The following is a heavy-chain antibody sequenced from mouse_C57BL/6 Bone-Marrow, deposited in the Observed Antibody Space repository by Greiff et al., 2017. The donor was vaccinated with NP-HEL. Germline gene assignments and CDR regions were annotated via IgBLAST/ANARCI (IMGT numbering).Heavy chain of an antibody. CDR2: ISSGGSYT. V-gene: IGHV5-6*01. J-gene: IGHJ1*03. CDR3: ARHYGSSYGNFDV. D-gene: IGHD1-1*01. Sequence: EVQRVESGGDLVKPGGSLKLSCAASGFTFSSYGMSWVRQTPDKRLEWVATISSGGSYTYYPDSVKGRFTISRDNAKNTLYLQMSSLKSEDTAMYYCARHYGSSYGNFDVWGTGTTVTVSS. CDR1: GFTFSSYG.